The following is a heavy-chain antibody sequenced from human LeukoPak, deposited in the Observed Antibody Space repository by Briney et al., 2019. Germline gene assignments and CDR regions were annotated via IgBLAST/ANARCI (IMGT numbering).Heavy chain of an antibody. D-gene: IGHD1-26*01. CDR1: GYTFTAYY. J-gene: IGHJ4*02. CDR2: INPNSGGT. Sequence: ASVKVSCKASGYTFTAYYMHWVRQAPGQGLEWMGWINPNSGGTNYAQKFQGRVTITRDTSISTAYMELSRLRSDDMAVYYCACIVGATMGFDYWGQGTLVTVSS. V-gene: IGHV1-2*02. CDR3: ACIVGATMGFDY.